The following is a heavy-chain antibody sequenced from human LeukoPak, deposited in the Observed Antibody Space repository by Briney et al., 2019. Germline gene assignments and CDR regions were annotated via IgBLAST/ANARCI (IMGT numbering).Heavy chain of an antibody. D-gene: IGHD3-10*01. CDR2: ISSSSTI. Sequence: GGSLRLSCAASGFTFSSYSMNWVRQAPGKGLEWVSYISSSSTIYYADSVKGRFTISRDNAKNSLYLQMNSLRAEDTAVYYCARDTFGSGSYYYDYWGQGILVTVSS. V-gene: IGHV3-48*04. CDR1: GFTFSSYS. J-gene: IGHJ4*02. CDR3: ARDTFGSGSYYYDY.